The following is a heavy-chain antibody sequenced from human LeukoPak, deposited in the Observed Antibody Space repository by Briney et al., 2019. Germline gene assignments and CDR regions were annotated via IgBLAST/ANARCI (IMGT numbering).Heavy chain of an antibody. Sequence: GGSLRLSCAASRFTFSSYSMNWVRPAPGKGLEWVSSISSSSSYIYYADSVKGRFTISRDNAKNSLYLQMNSLRAEDTAVYYCARDREGSWDAFDIWGQGTMVTVSS. CDR3: ARDREGSWDAFDI. D-gene: IGHD2-15*01. CDR1: RFTFSSYS. CDR2: ISSSSSYI. J-gene: IGHJ3*02. V-gene: IGHV3-21*01.